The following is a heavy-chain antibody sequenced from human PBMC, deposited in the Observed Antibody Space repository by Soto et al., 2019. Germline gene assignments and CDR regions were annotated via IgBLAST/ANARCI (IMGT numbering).Heavy chain of an antibody. V-gene: IGHV4-59*01. Sequence: SETLSLTCTVSGGSIRNNYWSWIRQPPGKALECIGYIYFTGGTNYNPSLKSRVSISVDTSKNQFSLRLSSVTAADTAVYYCARTLRHSWAFDYWGQGALVTVSS. CDR3: ARTLRHSWAFDY. D-gene: IGHD3-3*01. J-gene: IGHJ4*02. CDR2: IYFTGGT. CDR1: GGSIRNNY.